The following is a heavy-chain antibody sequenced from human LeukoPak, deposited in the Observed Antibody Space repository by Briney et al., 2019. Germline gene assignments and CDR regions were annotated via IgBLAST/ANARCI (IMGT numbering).Heavy chain of an antibody. J-gene: IGHJ3*02. CDR3: ATITFGGVTASNDAFDI. CDR1: GYTFTSYG. V-gene: IGHV1-18*01. Sequence: GASVKLSCKASGYTFTSYGISWVRQAPGQGLEWMAWISADNGNTNYAQKLQGRVTMTTDTSTSTAYMELRSLRSADTAVYSCATITFGGVTASNDAFDIWGQGTMVTVSS. D-gene: IGHD3-16*01. CDR2: ISADNGNT.